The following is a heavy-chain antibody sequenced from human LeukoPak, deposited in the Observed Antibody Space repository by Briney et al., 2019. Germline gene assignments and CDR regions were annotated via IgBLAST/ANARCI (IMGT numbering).Heavy chain of an antibody. CDR3: ARAIFALGGGYYYYYMDV. CDR2: ISADNDYT. D-gene: IGHD7-27*01. CDR1: GYTFSNFG. V-gene: IGHV1-18*01. J-gene: IGHJ6*03. Sequence: ASVKVSCKAPGYTFSNFGISWVRRAPGQGLEWMGWISADNDYTNYAQKLQGRVTMTTDTSTSTAYMELRSLRSDDTAVYYCARAIFALGGGYYYYYMDVWGKGTTVTVS.